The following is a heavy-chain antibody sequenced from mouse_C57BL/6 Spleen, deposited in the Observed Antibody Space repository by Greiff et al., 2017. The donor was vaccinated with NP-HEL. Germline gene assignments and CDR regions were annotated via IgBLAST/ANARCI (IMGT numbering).Heavy chain of an antibody. CDR3: ARERDGSPFDG. J-gene: IGHJ2*01. CDR2: IDPGSGGT. D-gene: IGHD2-3*01. Sequence: QVQLQQPGAELVKPGASVKLSCKASGYTFTSYWMHWVKQRPGRGLEWIGRIDPGSGGTKYNEKFKSKATLTVDKSSSTAYMQLSSLTSEDSAVYYCARERDGSPFDGWGQGTTLTVSS. V-gene: IGHV1-72*01. CDR1: GYTFTSYW.